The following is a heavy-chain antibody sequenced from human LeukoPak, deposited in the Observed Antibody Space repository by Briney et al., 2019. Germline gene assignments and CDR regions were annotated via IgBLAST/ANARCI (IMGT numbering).Heavy chain of an antibody. CDR3: ARAVVVAATLINYYYMDV. D-gene: IGHD2-15*01. CDR2: IYYSGST. Sequence: TSETLSLTCTVSGGSISSYYWSWIRQPPGKGLEWIGYIYYSGSTNYNPSLKSRVTISVDTSKNQFSLKLSSVTAADTAVYYCARAVVVAATLINYYYMDVWGKGTRSPSP. CDR1: GGSISSYY. J-gene: IGHJ6*03. V-gene: IGHV4-59*01.